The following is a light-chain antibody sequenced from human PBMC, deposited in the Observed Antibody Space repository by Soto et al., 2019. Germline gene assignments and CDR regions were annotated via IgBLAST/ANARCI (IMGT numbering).Light chain of an antibody. CDR3: QQRSNWPVT. J-gene: IGKJ3*01. CDR2: AAS. CDR1: QSVADK. Sequence: EVVMTQLPATLSVSPGERVSLSCRASQSVADKLAWYQQKPGQAPRLLIYAASSRAAGIPTRFSGSGSGTDFTLTISSLQPEDFAVYYCQQRSNWPVTFGPGTKVDIK. V-gene: IGKV3-15*01.